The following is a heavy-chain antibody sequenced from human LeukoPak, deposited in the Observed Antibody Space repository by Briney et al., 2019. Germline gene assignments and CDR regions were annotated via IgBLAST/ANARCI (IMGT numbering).Heavy chain of an antibody. Sequence: ASVKVSCKASGYTFTSYGISWVRQAPGQGLEWMGWISAYNGNTNYAQKLQGRVTMTADTSTSTAYMELRSLRSDDTAVYYCARDGALELNGPGFDYWGQGTLVTVSS. CDR1: GYTFTSYG. J-gene: IGHJ4*02. CDR3: ARDGALELNGPGFDY. D-gene: IGHD1-7*01. V-gene: IGHV1-18*01. CDR2: ISAYNGNT.